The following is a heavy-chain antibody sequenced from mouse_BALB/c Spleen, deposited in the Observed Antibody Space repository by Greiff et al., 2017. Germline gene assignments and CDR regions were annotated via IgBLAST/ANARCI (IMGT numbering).Heavy chain of an antibody. Sequence: VQLQQSGPGLVAPSQSLSITCTVSGFSLTSYGVHWVRQPPGKGLEWLGVIWAGGSTNYNSALMSRLSISKDNSKSQVFLKMNSLQTDDTAMYYCARDRGDYRSWFAYWGQGTLVTVSA. V-gene: IGHV2-9*02. CDR1: GFSLTSYG. D-gene: IGHD2-4*01. CDR3: ARDRGDYRSWFAY. CDR2: IWAGGST. J-gene: IGHJ3*01.